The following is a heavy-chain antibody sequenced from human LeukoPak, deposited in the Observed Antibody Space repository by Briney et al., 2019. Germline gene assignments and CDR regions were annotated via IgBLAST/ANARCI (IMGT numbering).Heavy chain of an antibody. Sequence: PGGSLRLSCAASGFTFSTYSMNWVRQTPGKGLEWVSSISSSSSYIYYADSVKGRFTISRDNAKNSLYLQMNSLRAEDTAVYYCAXDXEVXCSGGNCPIDYWGQGTLVTVSS. V-gene: IGHV3-21*01. D-gene: IGHD2-15*01. CDR1: GFTFSTYS. CDR3: AXDXEVXCSGGNCPIDY. CDR2: ISSSSSYI. J-gene: IGHJ4*02.